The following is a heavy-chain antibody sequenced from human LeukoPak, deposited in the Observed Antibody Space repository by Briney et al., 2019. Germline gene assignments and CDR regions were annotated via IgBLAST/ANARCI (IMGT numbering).Heavy chain of an antibody. D-gene: IGHD3-10*01. CDR1: GGSISSSSYY. V-gene: IGHV4-39*07. CDR3: ARSTPITMVRGVIMGAFDI. J-gene: IGHJ3*02. CDR2: IYYSGST. Sequence: SETLSLTCTVSGGSISSSSYYWGWIRQPPGKGLEWIGSIYYSGSTNYNPSLKSRVTISVDTSKNQFSLKLSSVTAADTAVYYCARSTPITMVRGVIMGAFDIWGQGTMVTVSS.